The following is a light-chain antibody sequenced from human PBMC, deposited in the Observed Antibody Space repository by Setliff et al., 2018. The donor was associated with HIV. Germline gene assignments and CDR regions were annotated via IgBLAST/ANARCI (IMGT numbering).Light chain of an antibody. CDR3: CSSAPGVTWV. J-gene: IGLJ3*02. CDR2: EDI. Sequence: QSALAQPASVSGSPGQSITISCTGTSSDVGSFNLVSWYQHHPGKAPNLMIFEDIRRPSGVSNRFSASKSANTASLTISGLQAEDEADYYCCSSAPGVTWVVGGGTKVIVL. CDR1: SSDVGSFNL. V-gene: IGLV2-23*01.